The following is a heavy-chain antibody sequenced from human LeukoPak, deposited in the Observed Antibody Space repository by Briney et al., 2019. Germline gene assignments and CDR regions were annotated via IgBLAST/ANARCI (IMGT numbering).Heavy chain of an antibody. CDR2: ISGGGGST. CDR1: GFTFNSYA. V-gene: IGHV3-23*01. Sequence: GGSLRLSCAASGFTFNSYAMSWDRQAPGKGLEWVSAISGGGGSTYDADSVKGRFTISRDNSKNTLYLQMNSLRAEDTAVYFCARDVRRAAAGTMNYWGQGTLVTVSS. J-gene: IGHJ4*02. CDR3: ARDVRRAAAGTMNY. D-gene: IGHD6-13*01.